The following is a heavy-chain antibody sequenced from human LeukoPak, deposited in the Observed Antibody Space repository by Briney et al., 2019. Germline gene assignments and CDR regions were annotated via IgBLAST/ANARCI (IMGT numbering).Heavy chain of an antibody. Sequence: KPSETLSLTCTVSGGSISSYYWSWIRQPAGKGLEWIGHIYDSGITNYNPSLKSRVTISVDTSKNQFSLKLSSVTAADTAVYYCARVSGYCSGGACYSRRHFDHWGQGTLVTVSS. J-gene: IGHJ4*02. D-gene: IGHD2-15*01. CDR3: ARVSGYCSGGACYSRRHFDH. CDR2: IYDSGIT. CDR1: GGSISSYY. V-gene: IGHV4-59*01.